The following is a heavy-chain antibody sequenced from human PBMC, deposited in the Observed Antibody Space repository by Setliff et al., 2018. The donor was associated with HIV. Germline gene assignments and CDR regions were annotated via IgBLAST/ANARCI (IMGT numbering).Heavy chain of an antibody. CDR3: ARVGNNRLQFFDH. D-gene: IGHD5-12*01. J-gene: IGHJ4*02. Sequence: ASVKVSCKTSGYTFKSYDINWVRQAPGQRPEWMARINAGNGNREYSPKFPGRVTITADTSASTMYMELSSLRSEDTSVYYCARVGNNRLQFFDHWGQGTLVTVSS. CDR1: GYTFKSYD. CDR2: INAGNGNR. V-gene: IGHV1-3*01.